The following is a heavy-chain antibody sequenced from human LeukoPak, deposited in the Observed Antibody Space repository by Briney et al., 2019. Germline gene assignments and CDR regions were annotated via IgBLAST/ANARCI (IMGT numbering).Heavy chain of an antibody. CDR2: IRRNSDGGTI. CDR1: GFSFSDAW. CDR3: STTYYYDSSEGY. V-gene: IGHV3-15*07. Sequence: GGSLRLSGATSGFSFSDAWMNWLRQAPGKGLEWVGRIRRNSDGGTIDYAGPVKGRFALSRDDSKNTLYLHMSSLQTEDTAVYYCSTTYYYDSSEGYWGQGTLVTVSS. J-gene: IGHJ4*02. D-gene: IGHD3-22*01.